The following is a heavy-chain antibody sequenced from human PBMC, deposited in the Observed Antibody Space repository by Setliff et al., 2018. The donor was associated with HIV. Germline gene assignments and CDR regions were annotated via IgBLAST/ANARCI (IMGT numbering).Heavy chain of an antibody. CDR2: ISAYNGNT. D-gene: IGHD2-15*01. V-gene: IGHV1-18*01. CDR3: ARDPPVVVRHLFDL. J-gene: IGHJ4*02. CDR1: GYSFSTNG. Sequence: ASVMVSCKASGYSFSTNGISWVRQAPGQGLEWMGWISAYNGNTNYAQKFQGRVTMTTDTSTSTAYMELRSLTSDATAVYYCARDPPVVVRHLFDLWGQGTLGTVSS.